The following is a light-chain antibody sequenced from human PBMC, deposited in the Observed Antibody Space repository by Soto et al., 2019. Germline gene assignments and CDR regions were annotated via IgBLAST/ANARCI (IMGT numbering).Light chain of an antibody. CDR1: QSVSSSY. Sequence: EIVLTQSPGTLSLSPGERATLSCRASQSVSSSYFAWYQKKPGQAPRLLIYGASSRATGIPDRFSGSGSGTDFTLTISRLQSEDFAVYYCQQYDSSPWTFGQGTKVEIK. V-gene: IGKV3-20*01. CDR2: GAS. J-gene: IGKJ1*01. CDR3: QQYDSSPWT.